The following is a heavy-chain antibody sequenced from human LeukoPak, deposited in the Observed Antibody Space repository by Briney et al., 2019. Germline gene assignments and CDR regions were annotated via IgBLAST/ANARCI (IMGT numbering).Heavy chain of an antibody. Sequence: SETLSHTCTVSGGSISSNYWNWIRQPPGKGLEWIGYIYYRGSTKYNPSLKSRVTISVDTSKTQFSLKLSSVTAADTAVYYCARQFGDISGSGGMDVWGQGTTVTVSS. CDR1: GGSISSNY. J-gene: IGHJ6*02. D-gene: IGHD3-22*01. CDR2: IYYRGST. CDR3: ARQFGDISGSGGMDV. V-gene: IGHV4-59*08.